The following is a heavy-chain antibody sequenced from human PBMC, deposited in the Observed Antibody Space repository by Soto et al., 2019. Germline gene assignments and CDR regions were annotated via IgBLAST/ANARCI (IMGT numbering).Heavy chain of an antibody. CDR1: GGSISSYY. CDR2: IYYSGST. Sequence: SETLSLTCTVSGGSISSYYWSWIRQPPGKGLEWIGYIYYSGSTNYTPSLKSRVTISVDTSKNQFPLKLSSVTAADTAVYYCAREYSSFPPLLWGQGTLVTVSS. V-gene: IGHV4-59*12. J-gene: IGHJ4*02. CDR3: AREYSSFPPLL. D-gene: IGHD6-6*01.